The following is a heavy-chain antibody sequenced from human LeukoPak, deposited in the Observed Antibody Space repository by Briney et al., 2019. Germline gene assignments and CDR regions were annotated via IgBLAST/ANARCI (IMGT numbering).Heavy chain of an antibody. J-gene: IGHJ6*02. CDR2: ITWNRDNI. V-gene: IGHV3-9*01. Sequence: GGSLRLSCTVSGFTFDDYAMHWVRHTPGKGLEWVAGITWNRDNIGYGDSVKGRFTISRDNVKNVLYVQMNSLRPEDTALYYCAKDLSSAITSALVLDVWGQGTTV. CDR1: GFTFDDYA. D-gene: IGHD3-22*01. CDR3: AKDLSSAITSALVLDV.